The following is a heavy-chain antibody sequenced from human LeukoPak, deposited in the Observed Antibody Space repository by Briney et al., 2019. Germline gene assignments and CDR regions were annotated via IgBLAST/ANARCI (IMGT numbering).Heavy chain of an antibody. Sequence: ASVKVSCKASGYTFTSYGISWVRQAPGQGLEWMGWISAYNGNTNYAQKLQGRVTMTTDTSTSTAYMELRSLRSDDTAVYYYARARGGDSSGPKPIDYWGQGTLVTVSS. D-gene: IGHD3-22*01. CDR1: GYTFTSYG. CDR2: ISAYNGNT. CDR3: ARARGGDSSGPKPIDY. J-gene: IGHJ4*02. V-gene: IGHV1-18*01.